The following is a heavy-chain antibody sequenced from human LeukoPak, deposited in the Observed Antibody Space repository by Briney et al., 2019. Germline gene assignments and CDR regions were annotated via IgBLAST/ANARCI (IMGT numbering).Heavy chain of an antibody. V-gene: IGHV4-4*07. CDR3: AREYGDFDY. CDR1: GGSINNYY. J-gene: IGHJ4*02. CDR2: INASGRT. Sequence: SETLSPTCTVSGGSINNYYWSWIRQPAGKGLEWIGRINASGRTNYNSALKSRVTMSVDTSKNQFSLKVKSVTAADTAVYYCAREYGDFDYWGQGTLVTVSS. D-gene: IGHD4-17*01.